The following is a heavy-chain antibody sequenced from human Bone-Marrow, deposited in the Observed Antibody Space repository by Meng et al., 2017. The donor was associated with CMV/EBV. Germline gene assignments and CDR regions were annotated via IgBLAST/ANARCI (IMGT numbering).Heavy chain of an antibody. Sequence: GALRLSCAVYGGTFSDYYWSWIRQPPGKGLEWIGSIYYSGSTYYNPSLKSRVTISVDTSKNQFSLKLSSVTAADTAVYYCARDPAYCGGDCSPDAFDIWGQGTMVPVSS. CDR3: ARDPAYCGGDCSPDAFDI. V-gene: IGHV4-34*01. J-gene: IGHJ3*02. D-gene: IGHD2-21*01. CDR2: IYYSGST. CDR1: GGTFSDYY.